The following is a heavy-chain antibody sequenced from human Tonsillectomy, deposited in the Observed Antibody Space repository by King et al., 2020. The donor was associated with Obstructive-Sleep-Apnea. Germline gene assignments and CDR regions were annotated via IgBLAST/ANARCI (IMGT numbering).Heavy chain of an antibody. CDR2: IYHSGIA. V-gene: IGHV4-4*02. J-gene: IGHJ4*02. D-gene: IGHD6-13*01. Sequence: HVQLQESGPGLVKPSETLSLTCAVSGGSNSSSNWWSWVRQAPGKGPDWIGEIYHSGIARYNPSLKSRVTISVDKSKNQFSLKLSSVTAADTAVYYCARVAAAAGPPFDYWGQGTLVTVSS. CDR3: ARVAAAAGPPFDY. CDR1: GGSNSSSNW.